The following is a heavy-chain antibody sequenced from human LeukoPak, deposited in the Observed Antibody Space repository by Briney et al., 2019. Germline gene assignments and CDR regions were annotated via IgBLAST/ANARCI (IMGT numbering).Heavy chain of an antibody. CDR1: GYTFTSYD. Sequence: ASVKVSCKASGYTFTSYDINWVRQATGQGLEWMGWMNPNSSNTGYAQKFQGRVTITRNTSISTAYMELSSLRSEDMAVYYCARGPRERGRYYYDSSGYYQRALDDYWGQGTLVTVSS. D-gene: IGHD3-22*01. J-gene: IGHJ4*02. V-gene: IGHV1-8*03. CDR3: ARGPRERGRYYYDSSGYYQRALDDY. CDR2: MNPNSSNT.